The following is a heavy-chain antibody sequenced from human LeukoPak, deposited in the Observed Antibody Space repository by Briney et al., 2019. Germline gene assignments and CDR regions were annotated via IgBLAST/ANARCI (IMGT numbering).Heavy chain of an antibody. J-gene: IGHJ5*02. CDR2: ISYDGSNK. V-gene: IGHV3-30-3*01. CDR3: ARASSTSCPEWFDP. D-gene: IGHD2-2*01. CDR1: GFTFSSYA. Sequence: GRSLRLSCAASGFTFSSYAMHWVRQAPGKGLEWVAVISYDGSNKYYADSVKGRFTISRDNSKNTLYPQMNSLRAEDTAVYYCARASSTSCPEWFDPWGQGTLVTVSS.